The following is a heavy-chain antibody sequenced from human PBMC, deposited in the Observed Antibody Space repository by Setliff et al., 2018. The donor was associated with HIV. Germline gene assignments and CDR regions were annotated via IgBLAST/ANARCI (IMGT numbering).Heavy chain of an antibody. V-gene: IGHV4-39*07. D-gene: IGHD1-26*01. CDR3: ARGEQLVDNWFDP. CDR2: IYYSGST. Sequence: ETLSLTCTVSGGSIRSSIYYWGWVRQPPGKGLEWIGSIYYSGSTYYNPSLQSRLTISVDTSRTQFSLKLNSVTAADTAVYYCARGEQLVDNWFDPWGQGTLVTVSS. J-gene: IGHJ5*02. CDR1: GGSIRSSIYY.